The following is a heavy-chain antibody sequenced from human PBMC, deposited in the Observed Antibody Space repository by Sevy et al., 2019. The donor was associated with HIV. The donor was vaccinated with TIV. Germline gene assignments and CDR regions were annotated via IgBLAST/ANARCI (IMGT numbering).Heavy chain of an antibody. J-gene: IGHJ6*02. Sequence: GGSLRLSCAASNLTFEDYAMHWVRRAPGKGLEWVSGISWNGADIGFAASVKGRFTISRDNAKSSVDLQINSLRPEDTCVYYCAKVQQLITQSGSYFYYGMNVWGQGTTVTVSS. D-gene: IGHD6-13*01. CDR3: AKVQQLITQSGSYFYYGMNV. V-gene: IGHV3-9*01. CDR1: NLTFEDYA. CDR2: ISWNGADI.